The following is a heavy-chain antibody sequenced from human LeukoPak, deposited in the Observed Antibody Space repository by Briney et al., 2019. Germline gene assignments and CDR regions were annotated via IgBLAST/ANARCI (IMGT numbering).Heavy chain of an antibody. CDR2: IKQDGSEK. J-gene: IGHJ4*02. V-gene: IGHV3-7*01. CDR3: ARKNYDFLIGGPKHCDY. D-gene: IGHD3-9*01. CDR1: GFSFRNYW. Sequence: PGGSLRISCTAYGFSFRNYWMSWVRQAPGKGLGWLADIKQDGSEKNYVDSVKGRFTISRDNAKNSLSLQMNSLRAEDTAVYYCARKNYDFLIGGPKHCDYWGKGTLVTVSS.